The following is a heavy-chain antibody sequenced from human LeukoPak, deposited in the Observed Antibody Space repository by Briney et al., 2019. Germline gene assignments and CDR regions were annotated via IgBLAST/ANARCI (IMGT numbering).Heavy chain of an antibody. J-gene: IGHJ3*02. V-gene: IGHV1-18*01. CDR1: GYTFANYG. Sequence: GASVKVSCKASGYTFANYGISWVRQAPGQGLEWMGWISAYSGTTSYAQKLQGRVTMTTDTSTSTGYMELRSLTSDDTAVYYCARWEVTGGGRHDAFDIWGQGTMVTVSS. D-gene: IGHD3-16*01. CDR3: ARWEVTGGGRHDAFDI. CDR2: ISAYSGTT.